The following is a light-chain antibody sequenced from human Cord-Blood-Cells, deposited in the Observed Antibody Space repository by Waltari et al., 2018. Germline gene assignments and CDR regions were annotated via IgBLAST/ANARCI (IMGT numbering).Light chain of an antibody. J-gene: IGKJ5*01. V-gene: IGKV4-1*01. CDR2: WAS. CDR1: QSVLYSSNNKNY. Sequence: DIVMTQSPDSLAVSLGERATINCKSSQSVLYSSNNKNYLAWYQQKPGQPPKLLIYWASTRESGVPERFSVSGSGKDFTLTISSLQAEDVAVYYCQQYYSNPPITFGQGTRLEIK. CDR3: QQYYSNPPIT.